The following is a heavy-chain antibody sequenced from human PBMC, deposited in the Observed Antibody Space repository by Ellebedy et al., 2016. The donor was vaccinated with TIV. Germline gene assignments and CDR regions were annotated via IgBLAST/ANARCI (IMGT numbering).Heavy chain of an antibody. CDR3: HLAPWQWLVRPYNSYGMDV. V-gene: IGHV3-33*01. J-gene: IGHJ6*02. CDR2: IWYDGSNK. Sequence: GGSLRLXCAASGFTFSSYGMHWVRQAPGKGLEWVAVIWYDGSNKYYADSVKGRFTISRDNSKNTLYLQMNSLRAEDTAVYYCHLAPWQWLVRPYNSYGMDVWGQGTTVTVSS. D-gene: IGHD6-19*01. CDR1: GFTFSSYG.